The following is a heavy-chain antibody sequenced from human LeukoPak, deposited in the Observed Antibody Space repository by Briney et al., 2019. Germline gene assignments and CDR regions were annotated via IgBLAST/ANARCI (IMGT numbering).Heavy chain of an antibody. CDR2: INSDGSST. CDR1: GFTFSSYW. J-gene: IGHJ4*02. D-gene: IGHD5-12*01. Sequence: GGSLRLSCAASGFTFSSYWMHWVRQAPGKGLVWVSRINSDGSSTSYADSVKGRFTISRDNAKNSLYLQMNSLRAEDTAVYYCATLVATTRFDYWGQGTLATVPS. V-gene: IGHV3-74*01. CDR3: ATLVATTRFDY.